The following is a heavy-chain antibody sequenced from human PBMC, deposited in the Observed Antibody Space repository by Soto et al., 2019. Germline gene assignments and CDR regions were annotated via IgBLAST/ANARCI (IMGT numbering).Heavy chain of an antibody. CDR3: AKDRFDP. J-gene: IGHJ5*02. CDR2: ISYDGSNK. V-gene: IGHV3-30*18. CDR1: GFTFSSYG. Sequence: GGSLRLSCAASGFTFSSYGMHWVRQAPGKGLEWVAVISYDGSNKYYADSVKGRFTISRDNSKNTLYLQMNSLRAEDTAVYYCAKDRFDPWGQGTLVTVSS.